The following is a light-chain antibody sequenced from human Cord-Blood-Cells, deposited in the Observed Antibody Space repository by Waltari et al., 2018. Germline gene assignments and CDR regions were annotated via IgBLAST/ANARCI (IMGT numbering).Light chain of an antibody. CDR1: QSVSSSY. Sequence: EIALTPSPGTLSLSPGARATLSCRASQSVSSSYLAWYQQKPGQAPRLLIYGASSRATGIPDRFSGSGSGTDFTLTISRLEPEDFAVYYCQQYGSSTWTFGQGTKVEIK. V-gene: IGKV3-20*01. CDR2: GAS. J-gene: IGKJ1*01. CDR3: QQYGSSTWT.